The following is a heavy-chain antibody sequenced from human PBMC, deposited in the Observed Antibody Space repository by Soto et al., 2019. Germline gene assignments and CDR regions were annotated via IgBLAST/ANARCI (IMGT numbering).Heavy chain of an antibody. CDR1: GFIFSSYW. V-gene: IGHV3-7*05. Sequence: EVQLVESGGGLVQPGGSLRLSCAASGFIFSSYWMKWVRQAPGKGLEWVANIKQDGSEKYYVDSVKGRFTISRDNAKNSLYLEMNSLRVEDTAVYYCAGGSGWVSDSWGQGTLVTVSS. CDR2: IKQDGSEK. J-gene: IGHJ4*02. CDR3: AGGSGWVSDS. D-gene: IGHD6-19*01.